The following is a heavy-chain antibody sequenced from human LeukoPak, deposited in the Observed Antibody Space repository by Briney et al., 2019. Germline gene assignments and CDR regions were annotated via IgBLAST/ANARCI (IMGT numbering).Heavy chain of an antibody. CDR1: GFVVSSNY. Sequence: GGSLRLSCAVSGFVVSSNYMSWVRQAPGKGLEWVSLIYSGGTTYYADSVKGRFTISSDNSKNTLYLQMNSLRAEDTAVYYCARDARGYTYGPDYWGQGTLVTVSS. CDR2: IYSGGTT. D-gene: IGHD5-18*01. V-gene: IGHV3-53*01. J-gene: IGHJ4*02. CDR3: ARDARGYTYGPDY.